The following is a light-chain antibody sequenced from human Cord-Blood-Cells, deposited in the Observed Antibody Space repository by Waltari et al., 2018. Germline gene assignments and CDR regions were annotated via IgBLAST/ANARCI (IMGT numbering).Light chain of an antibody. CDR3: QQRSNWIT. V-gene: IGKV3-11*01. CDR1: QGVSSY. CDR2: DAS. J-gene: IGKJ5*01. Sequence: EIVLTQSPATLSLSPGERATLSCRASQGVSSYLAWYQQKRGQAPRLLNYDASNRATGIPARFSGSGSGTDFTLTISSLEPEDFAVYYCQQRSNWITFGQGTRLEIK.